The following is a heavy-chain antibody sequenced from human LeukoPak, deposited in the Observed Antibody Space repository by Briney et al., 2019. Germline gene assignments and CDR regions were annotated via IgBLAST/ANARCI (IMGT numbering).Heavy chain of an antibody. CDR1: GFTFSNAW. CDR3: ARDWYYAFDF. J-gene: IGHJ3*01. CDR2: IRSKRDGGTT. Sequence: GGSLRLSCLASGFTFSNAWMNWVRQAPGKGLEWVARIRSKRDGGTTDYVAPVKGRFTISRDDSKNTMYLQMNSLKAEDTAVYYCARDWYYAFDFWGQGTMVTVSS. D-gene: IGHD2-21*02. V-gene: IGHV3-15*07.